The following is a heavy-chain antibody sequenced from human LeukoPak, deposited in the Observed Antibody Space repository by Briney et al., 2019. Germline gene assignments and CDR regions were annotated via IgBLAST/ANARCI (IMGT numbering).Heavy chain of an antibody. CDR2: ISAYNGNT. Sequence: ASVKVSCKASGYTFTSYGMSWVRQAPGQGLEWMGWISAYNGNTNYAQKLQGRVTMTTDTSTSTAYMELRSLRADDTAVYYCARAWRGGYQLPIDYWGQGTLVTVSS. D-gene: IGHD2-2*01. V-gene: IGHV1-18*01. CDR1: GYTFTSYG. CDR3: ARAWRGGYQLPIDY. J-gene: IGHJ4*02.